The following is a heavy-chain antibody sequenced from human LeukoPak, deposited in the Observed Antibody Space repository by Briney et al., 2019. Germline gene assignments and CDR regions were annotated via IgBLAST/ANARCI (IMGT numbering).Heavy chain of an antibody. CDR1: GGSISSSGYY. J-gene: IGHJ6*03. D-gene: IGHD2/OR15-2a*01. V-gene: IGHV4-39*07. CDR2: VYYSGTT. Sequence: SETLSLTCSVSGGSISSSGYYWGWIRQPPGKGLEWIGSVYYSGTTNYNPSLKSRVTISVDTSKNQFSLKLSSVTAADTAVYYCARVVYDYYYYYYMDVWGKGTTVTVSS. CDR3: ARVVYDYYYYYYMDV.